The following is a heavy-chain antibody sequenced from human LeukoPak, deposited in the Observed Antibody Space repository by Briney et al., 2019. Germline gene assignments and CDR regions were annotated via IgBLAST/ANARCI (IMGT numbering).Heavy chain of an antibody. D-gene: IGHD2-15*01. J-gene: IGHJ4*02. CDR1: GGTFSSYA. V-gene: IGHV1-69*05. CDR2: IIPIFGTA. Sequence: GASVKVSCKASGGTFSSYAISWVRQAPGQGLEWMGGIIPIFGTANYAQKFQGRVTITTDESTSTAYMELSSLRSEDTAVYYCARGIPRKPIVVVVAAYYFDYWGQGTLVTVSS. CDR3: ARGIPRKPIVVVVAAYYFDY.